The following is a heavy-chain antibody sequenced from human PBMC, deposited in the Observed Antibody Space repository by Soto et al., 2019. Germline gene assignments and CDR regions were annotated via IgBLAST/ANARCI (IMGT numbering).Heavy chain of an antibody. Sequence: ASVKVSCKASGYTFTGYYMHWVRQAPGQGLEWMGWINPNSGGTNYAQKFQGWVTMTRYTSISTAYMELSRLRSDDTAVYYCALAVAGTGVDYFDYWGQGTLVTVSS. CDR2: INPNSGGT. J-gene: IGHJ4*02. V-gene: IGHV1-2*04. D-gene: IGHD6-19*01. CDR1: GYTFTGYY. CDR3: ALAVAGTGVDYFDY.